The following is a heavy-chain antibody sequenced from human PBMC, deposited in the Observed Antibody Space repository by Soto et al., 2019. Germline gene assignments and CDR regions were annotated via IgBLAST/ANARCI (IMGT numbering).Heavy chain of an antibody. D-gene: IGHD3-10*01. Sequence: QVQLMQSGAEVKEPGDSVRVSCEASGYTFTAYYIHWVRQAPGQGLEWMGWINPKFGDTTYAQDFQGRLTLTRDMSNSTVYMDLSRLTSDDTAIYYCARNMDYYYGPGSGNGHGVWGQGTTVNVFS. J-gene: IGHJ6*02. V-gene: IGHV1-2*02. CDR3: ARNMDYYYGPGSGNGHGV. CDR1: GYTFTAYY. CDR2: INPKFGDT.